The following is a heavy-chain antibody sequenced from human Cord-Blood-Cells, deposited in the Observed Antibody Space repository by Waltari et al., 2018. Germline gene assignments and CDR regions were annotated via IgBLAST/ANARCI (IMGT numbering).Heavy chain of an antibody. Sequence: QVQLQESGPGLVKPSETLSLTCTVSGGSVSSGSYYWSWIRQPPGKGLEWIGYIYYSGSTNYNPSLKSRVTISVDTSKNQFSLKLSSVTAADTAVYYCARGIGRDTGDTGSGAFDIWGQGTMVTVSS. J-gene: IGHJ3*02. D-gene: IGHD7-27*01. V-gene: IGHV4-61*01. CDR1: GGSVSSGSYY. CDR2: IYYSGST. CDR3: ARGIGRDTGDTGSGAFDI.